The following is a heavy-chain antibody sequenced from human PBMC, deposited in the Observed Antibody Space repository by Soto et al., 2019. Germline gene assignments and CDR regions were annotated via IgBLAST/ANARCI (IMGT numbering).Heavy chain of an antibody. CDR2: IYSSGNT. D-gene: IGHD3-3*01. J-gene: IGHJ5*02. V-gene: IGHV4-4*07. Sequence: LGTPSPPFSGSGGTISGYYWTWVRQPAGKGLEWIGRIYSSGNTKYDPSLQSRVTMSLDTSNNQFSLRLTSVTAADTAVYYCARGQRFSDWFDPWGQGTLVTVSS. CDR3: ARGQRFSDWFDP. CDR1: GGTISGYY.